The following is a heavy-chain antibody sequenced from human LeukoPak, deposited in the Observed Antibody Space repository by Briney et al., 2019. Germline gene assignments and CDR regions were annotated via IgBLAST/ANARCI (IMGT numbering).Heavy chain of an antibody. CDR3: ARGRKYYDILTGYHYYFDY. V-gene: IGHV3-48*03. Sequence: GGSLRLSCAASGFTFSSYEMNWVRQAPGKGLEWVSYISSSGSTIYYADSVKGRFTISRDNAKNSLYLQMNSLRAEDTAVYYCARGRKYYDILTGYHYYFDYWGQGTLVTVSS. J-gene: IGHJ4*02. D-gene: IGHD3-9*01. CDR2: ISSSGSTI. CDR1: GFTFSSYE.